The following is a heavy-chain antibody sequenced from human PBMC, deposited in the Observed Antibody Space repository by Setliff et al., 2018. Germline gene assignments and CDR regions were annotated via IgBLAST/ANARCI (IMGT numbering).Heavy chain of an antibody. CDR2: IYSGDRNT. CDR1: GFTFSTYA. Sequence: GVLRLSCAASGFTFSTYAMSWVRQAPGKGLEWVSTIYSGDRNTFYTDSVKGRFTIFRDGSKNILYLQMNSLRAEDTGVYYCARDVYDFRTGQADPWGQGTLVTVSS. V-gene: IGHV3-23*03. J-gene: IGHJ5*02. D-gene: IGHD3-3*01. CDR3: ARDVYDFRTGQADP.